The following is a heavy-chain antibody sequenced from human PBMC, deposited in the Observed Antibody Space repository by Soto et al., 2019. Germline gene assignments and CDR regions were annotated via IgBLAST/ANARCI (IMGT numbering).Heavy chain of an antibody. D-gene: IGHD6-13*01. CDR2: IIPYYNTL. V-gene: IGHV1-69*13. J-gene: IGHJ4*02. CDR3: ASGASRWYPYFFDS. Sequence: SVKVSCKASEGTFNSYAIAWVRQAPGQGLEWMGGIIPYYNTLNYAQKFQDRVTVTADDSTNTVYMELSSLRSDDTAVYFCASGASRWYPYFFDSWAQGTLVTVSS. CDR1: EGTFNSYA.